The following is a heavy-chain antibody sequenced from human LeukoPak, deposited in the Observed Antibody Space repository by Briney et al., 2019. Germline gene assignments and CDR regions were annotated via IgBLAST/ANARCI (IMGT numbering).Heavy chain of an antibody. CDR2: IYSGGST. V-gene: IGHV3-66*01. J-gene: IGHJ4*02. CDR3: ARAGPYFDY. CDR1: GFTVSSNY. Sequence: PGGSLRLSCAASGFTVSSNYMSWVRQAPGKGLEWVSVIYSGGSTYYAASAQGRFTTSRDNSKNILYLEMNSLRAEDTAVYYCARAGPYFDYWGQGTLVTVSS.